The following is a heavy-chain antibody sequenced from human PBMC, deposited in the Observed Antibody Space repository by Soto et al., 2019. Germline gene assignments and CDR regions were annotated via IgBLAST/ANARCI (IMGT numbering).Heavy chain of an antibody. Sequence: PGGSLRLSCAASGFTFISYAMSWVRQAPGKGLEWVSAISGSGGSTYYADSVKGRFTISRDNSKNTLYLQMNSLRAEDTAVYYCAKDSDFIAVAGTSDYWGQGTLVTVSS. CDR2: ISGSGGST. V-gene: IGHV3-23*01. J-gene: IGHJ4*02. CDR1: GFTFISYA. CDR3: AKDSDFIAVAGTSDY. D-gene: IGHD6-19*01.